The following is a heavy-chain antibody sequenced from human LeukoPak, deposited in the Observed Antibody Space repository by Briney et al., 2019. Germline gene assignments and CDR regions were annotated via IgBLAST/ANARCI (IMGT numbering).Heavy chain of an antibody. CDR1: GGSISSSAYY. CDR3: ARQGIFGVDYYYYMDV. V-gene: IGHV4-39*06. D-gene: IGHD3-3*02. J-gene: IGHJ6*03. Sequence: SETLSLTCTVSGGSISSSAYYWGWIRQPPGKGLEWIGTVYYSGSTYYNPSLKSRVTISVDTSKNQFPLKLSSVTAADTAVYYCARQGIFGVDYYYYMDVWGKGTTVTVSS. CDR2: VYYSGST.